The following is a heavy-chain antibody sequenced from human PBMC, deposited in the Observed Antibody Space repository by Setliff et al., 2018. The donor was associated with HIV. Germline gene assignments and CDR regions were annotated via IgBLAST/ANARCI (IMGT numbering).Heavy chain of an antibody. CDR3: ARGSYRGSGYFVRYFDS. V-gene: IGHV4-34*01. Sequence: TSETLSLTCAVYGGSFTTYYWSWIRQTPGKGLAWIGENNHGGSTNYNPSLKSRVTISVDRSKNQFFLKLTSVTAADTAVYYCARGSYRGSGYFVRYFDSWAQGMQVTVSS. J-gene: IGHJ4*02. CDR1: GGSFTTYY. D-gene: IGHD3-3*01. CDR2: NNHGGST.